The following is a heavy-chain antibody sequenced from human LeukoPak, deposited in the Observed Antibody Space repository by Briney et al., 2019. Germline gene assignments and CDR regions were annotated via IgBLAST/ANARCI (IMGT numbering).Heavy chain of an antibody. CDR3: ARLEEEWTGFDY. D-gene: IGHD1-14*01. V-gene: IGHV4-39*01. CDR1: GGSISSSSYY. Sequence: PSETLSLTCTVSGGSISSSSYYWGWIRQPPGKGLEWIGSIYYSGSTYYNPSLKSRVTISVDTSKNQFSLKLSSVTAADTAVYYCARLEEEWTGFDYWGQGTLVTVSS. CDR2: IYYSGST. J-gene: IGHJ4*02.